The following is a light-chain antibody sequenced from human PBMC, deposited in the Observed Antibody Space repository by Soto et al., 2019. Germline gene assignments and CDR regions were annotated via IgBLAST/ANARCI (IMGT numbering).Light chain of an antibody. CDR1: SSDVGGYNY. CDR2: DVS. Sequence: QSALTQPASVSGSPGQSITISCTGISSDVGGYNYVSWYQQHPGKAPKLMIYDVSNRPSGVSNRFSGSKSGNTASLTISGLQVEDEADYYCSSYSSSSTDVFGIGTKLTVL. CDR3: SSYSSSSTDV. V-gene: IGLV2-14*03. J-gene: IGLJ1*01.